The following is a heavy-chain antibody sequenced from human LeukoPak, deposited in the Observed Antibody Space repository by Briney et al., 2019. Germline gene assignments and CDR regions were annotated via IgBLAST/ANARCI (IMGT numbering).Heavy chain of an antibody. CDR3: ARDQSITMVRGVIITLDGMDV. Sequence: SETLSLTCTVSGGSISSSSYYWGWIRQPPGKGLEWIGSIYYSGSTYYNPSLKSRVTMSVDTSKNQFSLKLSSVTAADTAVYYCARDQSITMVRGVIITLDGMDVWGQGTTVTVSS. J-gene: IGHJ6*02. V-gene: IGHV4-39*07. CDR2: IYYSGST. D-gene: IGHD3-10*01. CDR1: GGSISSSSYY.